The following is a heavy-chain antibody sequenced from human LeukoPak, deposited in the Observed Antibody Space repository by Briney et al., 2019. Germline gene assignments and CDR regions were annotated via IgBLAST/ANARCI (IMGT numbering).Heavy chain of an antibody. D-gene: IGHD1-26*01. CDR3: AKDLGRYRNNYFDY. J-gene: IGHJ4*02. CDR1: GFTVSSNY. Sequence: GGSLRLSCAASGFTVSSNYMSWVRQAPGKGLEWVSILYSGGNSYYADSVKGRFTISRDDSKNTLYLQMNSLRAEDTAVYYCAKDLGRYRNNYFDYWGQGTLVTVSS. CDR2: LYSGGNS. V-gene: IGHV3-53*01.